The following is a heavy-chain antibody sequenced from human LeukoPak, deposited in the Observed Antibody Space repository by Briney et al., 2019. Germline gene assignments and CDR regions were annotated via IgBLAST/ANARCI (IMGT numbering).Heavy chain of an antibody. CDR3: ARDSSRDILTGFDY. J-gene: IGHJ4*02. V-gene: IGHV3-20*04. Sequence: GGSLRLSCAASGFTFHDYGMSWVRQAPGKGLEWVSGINWNGGSTGYADSVKGRFTISRDNARNSLYLQLNSLRAEDTALCYCARDSSRDILTGFDYWGQGTLVTVSS. CDR2: INWNGGST. CDR1: GFTFHDYG. D-gene: IGHD3-9*01.